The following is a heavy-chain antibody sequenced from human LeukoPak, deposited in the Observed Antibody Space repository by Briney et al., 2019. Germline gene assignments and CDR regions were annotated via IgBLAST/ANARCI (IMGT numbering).Heavy chain of an antibody. CDR2: INPSGGST. CDR3: ARDPPQYCSSTSCYRTGFDF. Sequence: ASVKVSCKASGYTFTSYYMHWVRQAPGQGLEWVGIINPSGGSTSYAQKFQGRVTMTRDTSTSTVYMELSSLRSEDTAVYYCARDPPQYCSSTSCYRTGFDFWGQGTLVTVSS. D-gene: IGHD2-2*01. V-gene: IGHV1-46*01. J-gene: IGHJ4*02. CDR1: GYTFTSYY.